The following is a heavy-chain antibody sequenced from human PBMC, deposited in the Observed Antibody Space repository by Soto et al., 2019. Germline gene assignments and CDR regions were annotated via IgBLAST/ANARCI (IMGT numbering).Heavy chain of an antibody. V-gene: IGHV4-4*02. D-gene: IGHD1-7*01. CDR3: ESRDPGTSVDY. CDR2: IYRTGST. CDR1: GGSFTSNNW. Sequence: SETLSLTCAVSGGSFTSNNWWTWVRQPPGQGLEWIGEIYRTGSTNYNPSLKSRVTISLDKSENQFSLKVTSLTAADTAVYYCESRDPGTSVDYWGQGTLVTVSS. J-gene: IGHJ4*02.